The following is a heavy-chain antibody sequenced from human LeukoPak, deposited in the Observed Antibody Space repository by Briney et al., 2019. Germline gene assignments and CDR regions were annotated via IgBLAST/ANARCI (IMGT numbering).Heavy chain of an antibody. J-gene: IGHJ4*02. CDR1: GGSFSGYY. V-gene: IGHV4-34*01. Sequence: PSETLSLTCAVYGGSFSGYYWSWIRQPPGKGLEWIGEINHSGSTNYNPSLKSRVTISVDTSKNQFSLKLSSVTAADTAVYYCATNSFDYYGSGSYSVDYWGQGTLVTVSS. CDR2: INHSGST. D-gene: IGHD3-10*01. CDR3: ATNSFDYYGSGSYSVDY.